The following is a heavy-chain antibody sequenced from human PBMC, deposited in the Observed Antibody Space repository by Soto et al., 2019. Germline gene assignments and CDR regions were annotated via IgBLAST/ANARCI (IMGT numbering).Heavy chain of an antibody. CDR3: ATPGPPSSSWSPPSYYYYGMDV. CDR2: INAGNGNT. V-gene: IGHV1-3*01. Sequence: GASVKVSCKASGYTFTSYAMHWVRQAPGQRLEWMGWINAGNGNTKYSQKFQGRVTITRDTSASTAYMELSSLRSEDTAVYYCATPGPPSSSWSPPSYYYYGMDVWGQGTTVTVSS. CDR1: GYTFTSYA. D-gene: IGHD6-13*01. J-gene: IGHJ6*02.